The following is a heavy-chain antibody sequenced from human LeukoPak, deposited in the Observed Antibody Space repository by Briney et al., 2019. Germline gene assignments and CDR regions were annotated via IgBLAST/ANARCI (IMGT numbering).Heavy chain of an antibody. CDR1: GGSISSYY. V-gene: IGHV4-59*01. J-gene: IGHJ4*02. D-gene: IGHD6-19*01. CDR3: AKYSSGWLVDS. Sequence: SETLSLTCTVSGGSISSYYWSWIQQPPGKGLEWIGYIYYSGSTNYNPSLKSRVTISIDTSKNQFSLKLSSVTAADTAVYYCAKYSSGWLVDSWGQGTLVTVSS. CDR2: IYYSGST.